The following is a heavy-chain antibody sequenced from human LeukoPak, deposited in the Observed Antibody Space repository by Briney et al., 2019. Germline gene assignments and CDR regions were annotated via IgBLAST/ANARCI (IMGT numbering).Heavy chain of an antibody. Sequence: GGSLRHSCAASRFTFEGYAMHWVRPAPRKGLEWVSGISWNSANIDYADSVKGRFTISRDNVKNSLYLQMDTLRAEDTALCYCAKARTYSSSSEYIDSWGKGTLVTVSS. CDR1: RFTFEGYA. CDR2: ISWNSANI. J-gene: IGHJ4*02. CDR3: AKARTYSSSSEYIDS. V-gene: IGHV3-9*01. D-gene: IGHD6-6*01.